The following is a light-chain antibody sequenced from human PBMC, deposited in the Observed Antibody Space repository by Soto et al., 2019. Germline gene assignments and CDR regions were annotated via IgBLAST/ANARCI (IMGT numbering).Light chain of an antibody. Sequence: PGERATLSCRASQSLRSGDLACYQQIPGQAPGLLIYGASSRATGIPDGFRGSGSGTDFNLTVSRLAPEDFAVYYCHQYGTSPRTFVQGTKVEIK. CDR1: QSLRSGD. V-gene: IGKV3-20*01. CDR3: HQYGTSPRT. J-gene: IGKJ1*01. CDR2: GAS.